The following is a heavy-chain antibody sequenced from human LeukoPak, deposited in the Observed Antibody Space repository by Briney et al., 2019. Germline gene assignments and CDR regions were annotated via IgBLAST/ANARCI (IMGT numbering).Heavy chain of an antibody. D-gene: IGHD3-10*01. V-gene: IGHV3-7*01. Sequence: SGGSLRLSCAASGFTFNNYNMNWVRQAPGKGLEWVAGINQDGSQKYYVESLKGRFTTSRDNAKNSHYLQMNSLRAEDTAVYYCARRGWYSDLWGRGTLVSVSS. CDR3: ARRGWYSDL. CDR2: INQDGSQK. J-gene: IGHJ2*01. CDR1: GFTFNNYN.